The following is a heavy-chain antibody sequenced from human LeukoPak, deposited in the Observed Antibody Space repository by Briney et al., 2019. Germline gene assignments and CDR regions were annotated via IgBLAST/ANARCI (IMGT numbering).Heavy chain of an antibody. D-gene: IGHD4-17*01. V-gene: IGHV3-23*01. CDR3: GKDPNGDYVGAFDF. CDR2: IGGTGNT. CDR1: GFTFSDYA. J-gene: IGHJ3*01. Sequence: GSLRLSCAASGFTFSDYALIWVRQAPGKGLEWISAIGGTGNTYYADSVKGRFTIFRDNSKNTVYPQMNSLRAEDTALYYCGKDPNGDYVGAFDFWGQGTMVTVSS.